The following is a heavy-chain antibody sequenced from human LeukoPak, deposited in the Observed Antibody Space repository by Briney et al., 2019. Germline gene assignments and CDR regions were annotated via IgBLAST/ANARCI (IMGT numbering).Heavy chain of an antibody. CDR3: AKDPLEGYFQH. V-gene: IGHV3-21*01. CDR2: ISSSSSYI. Sequence: GGSLRLSCAASGFTFSSYSMNWVRQAPGKGLEWVSSISSSSSYIYYADSVKGRFTISRDNSKNTLYLQMNSLRAEDTAVYYCAKDPLEGYFQHWGQGTLVTVSS. J-gene: IGHJ1*01. CDR1: GFTFSSYS.